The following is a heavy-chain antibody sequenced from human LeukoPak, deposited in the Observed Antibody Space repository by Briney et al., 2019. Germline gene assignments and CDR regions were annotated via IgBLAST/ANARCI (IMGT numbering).Heavy chain of an antibody. V-gene: IGHV3-15*01. Sequence: PGGSLRLSCAASGFTFSNAWMSWVRQAPGKGLEWVGRIKSKTDGGTTDYAAPVKGRFTISRDDSKNTLYLQMNSLKTEDTAVYYCTAGREDSSGYYYDYWGQGTLVTVSS. CDR2: IKSKTDGGTT. CDR1: GFTFSNAW. J-gene: IGHJ4*02. CDR3: TAGREDSSGYYYDY. D-gene: IGHD3-22*01.